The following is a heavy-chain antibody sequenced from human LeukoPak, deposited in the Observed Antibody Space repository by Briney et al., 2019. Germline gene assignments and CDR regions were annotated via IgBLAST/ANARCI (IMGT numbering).Heavy chain of an antibody. V-gene: IGHV4-59*01. CDR3: ARTTFRYFDL. CDR2: IYYSGST. D-gene: IGHD4-17*01. J-gene: IGHJ2*01. CDR1: GRSISSYY. Sequence: SETLSLTCTVSGRSISSYYWSWLRQPPGKGLEWIGYIYYSGSTNYNPSLKSRVTISVDTSKNQFSLKLSSVTAADTAVYYCARTTFRYFDLWGRGTLVTVSS.